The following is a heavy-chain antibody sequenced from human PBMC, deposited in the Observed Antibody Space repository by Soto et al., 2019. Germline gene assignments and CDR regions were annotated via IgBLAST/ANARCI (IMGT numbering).Heavy chain of an antibody. CDR3: ARAQQWLDQNWFDP. CDR1: GFTFSDYY. Sequence: QVQLVESGGGLVKPGGSLRLSCAASGFTFSDYYMSWIRQAPGKGLEWVSYISSSSSYTNYADSVKGRFTISSDNAKNSLYLQMNSLRAEDTAVYYCARAQQWLDQNWFDPWGQGTLVTVSS. V-gene: IGHV3-11*05. CDR2: ISSSSSYT. J-gene: IGHJ5*02. D-gene: IGHD6-19*01.